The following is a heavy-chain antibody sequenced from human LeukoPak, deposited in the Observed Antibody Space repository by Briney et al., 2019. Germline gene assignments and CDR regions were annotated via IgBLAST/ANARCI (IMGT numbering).Heavy chain of an antibody. CDR1: GFTFSSYA. V-gene: IGHV3-23*01. CDR3: AGNLDFWSGYSGADAFDI. D-gene: IGHD3-3*01. Sequence: GGSLRLSCAASGFTFSSYAMSWVRQAPGKGLEWVSAISGSGGSTYYADSVKGRFTISRDNSKNTLYLQMNSLRAGDTAVYYCAGNLDFWSGYSGADAFDIWGQGTMVTVSS. CDR2: ISGSGGST. J-gene: IGHJ3*02.